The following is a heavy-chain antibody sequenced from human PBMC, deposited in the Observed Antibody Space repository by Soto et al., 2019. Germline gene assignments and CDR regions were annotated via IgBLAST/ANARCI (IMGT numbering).Heavy chain of an antibody. CDR3: ARRLTTETTVFDY. D-gene: IGHD4-17*01. Sequence: GGSLRLSCAAAGITLNNYAMSWVRQAPGKGLEWVSTINGGGVNTCYADPVRGRFTISRDNSRNMLYLQMNSLGAEDTAIYYCARRLTTETTVFDYWGHGTLVTVSS. CDR1: GITLNNYA. V-gene: IGHV3-23*01. CDR2: INGGGVNT. J-gene: IGHJ4*01.